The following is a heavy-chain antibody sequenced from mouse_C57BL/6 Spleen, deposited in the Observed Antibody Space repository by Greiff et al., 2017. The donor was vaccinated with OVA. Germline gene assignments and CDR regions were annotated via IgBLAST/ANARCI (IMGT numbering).Heavy chain of an antibody. V-gene: IGHV1-7*01. D-gene: IGHD1-1*01. J-gene: IGHJ1*03. CDR1: GYTFTSYW. CDR3: ARSYGSSHWYFDV. Sequence: QVQLQQSGAELAKPGASVKLSCKASGYTFTSYWMHWVKQRPGQGLEWIGYINPSSGYTKYNQKFKDKATLTADKSSSTAYMQLSSLTNEESAVYYCARSYGSSHWYFDVWGTGTTVTVSS. CDR2: INPSSGYT.